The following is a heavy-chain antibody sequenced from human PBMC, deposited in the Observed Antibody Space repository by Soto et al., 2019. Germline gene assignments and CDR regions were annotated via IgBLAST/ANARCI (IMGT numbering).Heavy chain of an antibody. CDR2: ISYDGSHK. Sequence: PGGSLRLSCVGSGFTFSAYALNWVRQAPGKGLQWVAVISYDGSHKYYADSAKGRFTISRDNSNNMLYLQMDSLRAEDTAVYYCAKDGAPRYCSRSSCHPAGAYWGQGTLVTVSS. V-gene: IGHV3-30*18. CDR1: GFTFSAYA. J-gene: IGHJ4*02. D-gene: IGHD2-15*01. CDR3: AKDGAPRYCSRSSCHPAGAY.